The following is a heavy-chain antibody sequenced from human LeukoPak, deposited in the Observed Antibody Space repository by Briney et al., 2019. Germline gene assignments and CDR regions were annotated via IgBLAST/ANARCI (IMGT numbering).Heavy chain of an antibody. CDR2: IYDSGSS. V-gene: IGHV4-59*08. D-gene: IGHD3-22*01. Sequence: SETLSLTCTVSGGSISSYYWSWIRQSPGKGLEWIGYIYDSGSSKYNPSLKSRVTMSPDRSKNQFSLNLRSLTAADTAVYYCARLESGVLGDPYYYDSTGYYYRGYFDSWGQGTLVTVSS. CDR3: ARLESGVLGDPYYYDSTGYYYRGYFDS. J-gene: IGHJ4*02. CDR1: GGSISSYY.